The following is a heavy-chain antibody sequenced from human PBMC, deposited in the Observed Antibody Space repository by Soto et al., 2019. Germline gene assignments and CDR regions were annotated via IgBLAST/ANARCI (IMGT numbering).Heavy chain of an antibody. J-gene: IGHJ1*01. CDR3: ARGLEYFQH. V-gene: IGHV4-34*01. CDR2: ITNSGYT. Sequence: SETLSLTCDVFNGSFSGYYWSWIRQPPGKGLEWIGEITNSGYTNYNPSLKNRVTILIDRSKNHFSLKVTSVTAADTAVYYCARGLEYFQHWGHGTLVTVSS. CDR1: NGSFSGYY.